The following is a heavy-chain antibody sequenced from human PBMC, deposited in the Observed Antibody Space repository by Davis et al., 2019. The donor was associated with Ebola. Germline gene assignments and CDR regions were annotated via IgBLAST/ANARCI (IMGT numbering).Heavy chain of an antibody. Sequence: ASVKVSCKASGYTFTSSGISWVRQAPGQGLEWMGWFRAYNGNTNYAHKLQGRVTITTHTSTSTAYMELRSLRSDDTAVYYCARSITMVQGVTPFDYWGQGTLVTVSS. CDR3: ARSITMVQGVTPFDY. V-gene: IGHV1-18*01. J-gene: IGHJ4*02. CDR1: GYTFTSSG. CDR2: FRAYNGNT. D-gene: IGHD3-10*01.